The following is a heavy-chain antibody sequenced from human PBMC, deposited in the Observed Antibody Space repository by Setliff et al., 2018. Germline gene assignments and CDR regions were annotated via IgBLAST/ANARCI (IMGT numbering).Heavy chain of an antibody. D-gene: IGHD2-15*01. Sequence: GGSLRLSCAASGFTFSNYEMNWVRQAPGKGLEWVSYINSGGSLIYYADSVKGRFTISRDNAKSSLYLQMNSLRAEDTAVYYCARTCSGSGCYAGLESWGQGTPVTVSS. J-gene: IGHJ4*02. CDR1: GFTFSNYE. CDR2: INSGGSLI. V-gene: IGHV3-48*03. CDR3: ARTCSGSGCYAGLES.